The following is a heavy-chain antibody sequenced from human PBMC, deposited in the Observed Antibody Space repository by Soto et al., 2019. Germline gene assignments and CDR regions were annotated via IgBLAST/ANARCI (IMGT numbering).Heavy chain of an antibody. CDR2: TNSDGTDS. V-gene: IGHV3-43*01. CDR1: GFDCEDNT. D-gene: IGHD3-22*01. CDR3: AKSLYYYDSSPLDH. Sequence: PGGSLWLTCAAAGFDCEDNTMHWVRQVPGKGLEWVSLTNSDGTDSYYMDSVKGRFTISRDNAKSTLYLQMDRLRPEDTALYFCAKSLYYYDSSPLDHWGQGTLVTVSS. J-gene: IGHJ4*02.